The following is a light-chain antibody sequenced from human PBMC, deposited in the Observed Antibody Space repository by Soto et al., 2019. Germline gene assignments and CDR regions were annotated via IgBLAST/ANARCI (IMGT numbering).Light chain of an antibody. Sequence: QAVVTQPASVSGSPGQSITISCTGTSSDVGGYNFVSWYQQYPGKAPKLKIYDVRNRPSGVSNRFSGSKSGNTASLTISGLQAEDEADYYCSSYTSTSTHVFGTGTKLTVL. V-gene: IGLV2-14*03. CDR1: SSDVGGYNF. J-gene: IGLJ1*01. CDR3: SSYTSTSTHV. CDR2: DVR.